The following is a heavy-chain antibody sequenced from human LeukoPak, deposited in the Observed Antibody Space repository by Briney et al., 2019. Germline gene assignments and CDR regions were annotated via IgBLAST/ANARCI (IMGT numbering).Heavy chain of an antibody. D-gene: IGHD2-2*01. CDR2: INYSEST. V-gene: IGHV4-59*01. Sequence: PSETLSLTCTVSGGSISNYYWTWIRQPPGKGLEWIGYINYSESTNYNPSLKSRVTISVDTSKNQFSLKLSSVTAADTAVYYCARDKYAYRDAFDIWGQGTMVTVSS. CDR3: ARDKYAYRDAFDI. J-gene: IGHJ3*02. CDR1: GGSISNYY.